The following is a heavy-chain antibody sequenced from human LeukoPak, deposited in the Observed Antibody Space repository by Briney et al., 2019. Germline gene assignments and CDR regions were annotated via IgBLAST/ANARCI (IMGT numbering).Heavy chain of an antibody. Sequence: GGSLRLSCAASGFTFSSYWMSWVRQAPGKGLEWVANIKQDGSEKYYVDSVKGRFTISRDNAKNSLYLQMNSLRAEDTAVYYCARDHWGWILARPADYWGQGTLVTVSS. D-gene: IGHD5-18*01. CDR1: GFTFSSYW. V-gene: IGHV3-7*01. J-gene: IGHJ4*02. CDR3: ARDHWGWILARPADY. CDR2: IKQDGSEK.